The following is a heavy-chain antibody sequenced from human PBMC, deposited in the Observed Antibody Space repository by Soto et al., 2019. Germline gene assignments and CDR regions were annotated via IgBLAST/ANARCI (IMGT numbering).Heavy chain of an antibody. CDR3: ARLSARSQQLVLGLFDP. D-gene: IGHD6-13*01. CDR1: GFTFGAYA. CDR2: ISGSGGST. Sequence: PGGSLRLSCTASGFTFGAYAMSWFRQAPGKGLEWVSAISGSGGSTYYADSVKGRFTISRDNSKNTLYLQMNSLRTEDTAVYYCARLSARSQQLVLGLFDPWGQGTPVPVSS. V-gene: IGHV3-23*01. J-gene: IGHJ5*02.